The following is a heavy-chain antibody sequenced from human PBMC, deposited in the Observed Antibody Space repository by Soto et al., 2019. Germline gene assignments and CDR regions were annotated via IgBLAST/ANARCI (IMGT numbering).Heavy chain of an antibody. J-gene: IGHJ4*02. D-gene: IGHD6-13*01. CDR3: ARSFREAAAQSVYFDY. CDR2: NNHSGST. V-gene: IGHV4-61*08. CDR1: GGSFSSGVYY. Sequence: SETLSLTCTVSGGSFSSGVYYWNWIRQHPGKGLEWIGQNNHSGSTNYNPSLKSRVTISVDTSKNQFSLKLSSVTAADTAVYYCARSFREAAAQSVYFDYWGQGTLVTVSS.